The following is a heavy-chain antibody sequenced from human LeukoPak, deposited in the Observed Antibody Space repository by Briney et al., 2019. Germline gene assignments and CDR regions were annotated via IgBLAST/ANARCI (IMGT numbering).Heavy chain of an antibody. CDR2: ISSRGSTI. V-gene: IGHV3-11*01. CDR3: ARYCSSTSCYNDYYYYGMDV. CDR1: GFTFSDYY. J-gene: IGHJ6*02. Sequence: GGSLRLSCAASGFTFSDYYMRWIRQAPGKGLEWVSYISSRGSTIYYADSVKGRFTISRDNAKNSLYLQMNSLRAEDTAVYYCARYCSSTSCYNDYYYYGMDVWGQGTTVTVSS. D-gene: IGHD2-2*02.